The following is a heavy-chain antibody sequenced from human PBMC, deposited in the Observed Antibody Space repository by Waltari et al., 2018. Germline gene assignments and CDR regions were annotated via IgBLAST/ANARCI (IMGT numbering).Heavy chain of an antibody. CDR1: VYSLPISW. J-gene: IGHJ4*02. CDR2: IYPGDSDT. CDR3: ARLEICSGGSCYSGVDY. V-gene: IGHV5-51*01. Sequence: DVQLVQSGAEVKKPGESLKISCKGSVYSLPISWLGWVRKLPGKGLEWMGIIYPGDSDTRYSPSFQGQVTSSADKSISTAYLQWSSLKASDTAMYYCARLEICSGGSCYSGVDYWGQGTLVTVSS. D-gene: IGHD2-15*01.